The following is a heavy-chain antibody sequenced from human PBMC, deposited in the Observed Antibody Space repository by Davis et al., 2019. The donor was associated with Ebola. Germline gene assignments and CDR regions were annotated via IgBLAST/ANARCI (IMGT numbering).Heavy chain of an antibody. CDR1: GYTFTSYD. CDR2: MNPNGGNT. D-gene: IGHD2-15*01. CDR3: AGTGGSSDKGNWFDP. J-gene: IGHJ5*02. V-gene: IGHV1-8*03. Sequence: ASVKVSCKASGYTFTSYDINWVRQATGQGLEWMGWMNPNGGNTGYAQKFQGRVTITRNTSISTAYMELSRLRSDDTAVYYWAGTGGSSDKGNWFDPWGQGTLVTVSS.